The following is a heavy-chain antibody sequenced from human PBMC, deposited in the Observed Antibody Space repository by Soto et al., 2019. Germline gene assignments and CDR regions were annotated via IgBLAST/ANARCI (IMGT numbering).Heavy chain of an antibody. V-gene: IGHV4-4*02. CDR1: GGSISSSNW. J-gene: IGHJ6*02. D-gene: IGHD4-17*01. CDR3: ARDDYGDLLNGRNV. CDR2: IYHSRST. Sequence: QVQLQESGPGLVKPSGTLSLTCAVSGGSISSSNWWSWVRQPPGKGLEWIGEIYHSRSTNYKPSLTIRVTISVHKSKTQFSPRLSFVTAAARAVYYCARDDYGDLLNGRNVWGRGNTVTVSS.